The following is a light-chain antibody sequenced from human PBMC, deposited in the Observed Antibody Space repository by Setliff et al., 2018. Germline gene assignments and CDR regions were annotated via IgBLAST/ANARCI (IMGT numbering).Light chain of an antibody. CDR1: CNDVGAYNY. Sequence: ALAQPPSASGSPGQSLTISCTGTCNDVGAYNYVSWYQQHPGKAPKLMIYEVTKRPSGVPDRFSGSKSGNTASLTVSGLQGEDEADYYCSSYASSINPDVFGTGTKVTV. CDR3: SSYASSINPDV. J-gene: IGLJ1*01. CDR2: EVT. V-gene: IGLV2-8*01.